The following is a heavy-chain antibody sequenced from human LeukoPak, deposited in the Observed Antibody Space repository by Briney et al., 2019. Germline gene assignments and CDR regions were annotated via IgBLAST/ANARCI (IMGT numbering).Heavy chain of an antibody. J-gene: IGHJ5*01. Sequence: GGPLRLSCSASGFAFSVYAMSRLRQPPGKGLEWVSTINANSGTTSYAASVRGRFTISRDNSKNTLYLQLNTLRADDTATYYCAKPISGGLAVTTDWFHPWGQGILVVVSS. D-gene: IGHD6-19*01. V-gene: IGHV3-23*01. CDR3: AKPISGGLAVTTDWFHP. CDR1: GFAFSVYA. CDR2: INANSGTT.